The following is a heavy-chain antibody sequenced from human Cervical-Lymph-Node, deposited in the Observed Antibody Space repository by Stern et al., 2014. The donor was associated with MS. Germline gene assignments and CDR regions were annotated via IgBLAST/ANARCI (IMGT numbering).Heavy chain of an antibody. D-gene: IGHD4-17*01. CDR1: GFPFSSYT. Sequence: QDQLVQSGGGVVQPGRSLRLSCAASGFPFSSYTMNWFRQSPDKGLAWVAVISNRGTATNYADSVRGRFTISRDNSNNTLFLHMDSLTADDTGVYYCARGSMNYGAGGRGVHPLSLWGEGTLVTVSS. CDR3: ARGSMNYGAGGRGVHPLSL. V-gene: IGHV3-30*04. CDR2: ISNRGTAT. J-gene: IGHJ4*02.